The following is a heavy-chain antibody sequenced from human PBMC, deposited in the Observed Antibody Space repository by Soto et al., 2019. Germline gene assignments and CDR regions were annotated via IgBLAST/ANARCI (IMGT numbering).Heavy chain of an antibody. V-gene: IGHV3-74*01. J-gene: IGHJ4*02. CDR2: INSDGTTT. CDR3: ARDNSYSNAY. Sequence: EVRLVESGGGLVQPGGSLRLSCAASGFTFTTRWMHWVRQVPGKGLVWVSYINSDGTTTTYADSVKGRFTISRDNAKSTVYLQMNSLRVDDTAIYYCARDNSYSNAYWGQGTLVTVSS. D-gene: IGHD4-4*01. CDR1: GFTFTTRW.